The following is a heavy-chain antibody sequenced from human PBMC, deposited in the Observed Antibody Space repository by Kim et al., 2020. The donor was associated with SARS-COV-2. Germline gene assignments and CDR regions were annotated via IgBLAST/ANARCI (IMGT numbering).Heavy chain of an antibody. Sequence: GGSLRLSCAASGFTFSSYGMHWVRQAPGKGLEWVAVISYDGSNQYYVDSVKGRFTISRDNSKNTLYLQMNSLRAEDTAVYYCAKEEGSGYSSGWTYYYGMDVWGQGTTVTVSS. J-gene: IGHJ6*02. CDR3: AKEEGSGYSSGWTYYYGMDV. CDR1: GFTFSSYG. CDR2: ISYDGSNQ. D-gene: IGHD6-19*01. V-gene: IGHV3-30*18.